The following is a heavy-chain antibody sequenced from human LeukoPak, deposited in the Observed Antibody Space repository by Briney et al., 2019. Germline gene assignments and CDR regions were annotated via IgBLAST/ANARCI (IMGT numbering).Heavy chain of an antibody. J-gene: IGHJ4*02. Sequence: GGSLRLSCAASGFTFSSYWMSWVRQAPGKGLEWVANIKQDGSEKYYVDSVKGRFTISRDNAKNSLYLQMNCLRAEDTAAYYCARDPLTVTSGYWGQGTLVTVSS. CDR1: GFTFSSYW. V-gene: IGHV3-7*01. D-gene: IGHD4-17*01. CDR3: ARDPLTVTSGY. CDR2: IKQDGSEK.